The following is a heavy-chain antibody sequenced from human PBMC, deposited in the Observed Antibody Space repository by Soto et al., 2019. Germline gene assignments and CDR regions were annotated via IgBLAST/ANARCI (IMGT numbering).Heavy chain of an antibody. D-gene: IGHD4-17*01. J-gene: IGHJ4*02. CDR2: IFHTGGT. Sequence: SETLSLTCTVTDGSISSSNFHWAWVRQPPGGGLEWIGSIFHTGGTYSRPSLKGRVTMSVDTSRNQFSLKVSSVTAADTAVYYCARGRTTVTQYYFDYWGQGTLVTVSS. CDR3: ARGRTTVTQYYFDY. V-gene: IGHV4-39*01. CDR1: DGSISSSNFH.